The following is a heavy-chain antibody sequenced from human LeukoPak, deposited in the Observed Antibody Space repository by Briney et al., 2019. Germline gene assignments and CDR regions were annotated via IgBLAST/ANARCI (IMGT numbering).Heavy chain of an antibody. CDR1: GGSISSYY. J-gene: IGHJ3*02. CDR3: ARAGPHDYGDYVESFDI. V-gene: IGHV4-59*01. CDR2: IYYSGST. Sequence: SETLSLTCTVSGGSISSYYWSWIRQPPGKGLEWIGYIYYSGSTNYNPSLKSRVTISVDTSKNQFSLKLSSVTAADTAVYYCARAGPHDYGDYVESFDIWGQGTMVTVSS. D-gene: IGHD4-17*01.